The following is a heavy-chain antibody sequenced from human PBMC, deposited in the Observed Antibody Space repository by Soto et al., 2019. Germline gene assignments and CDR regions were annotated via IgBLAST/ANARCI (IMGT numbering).Heavy chain of an antibody. CDR3: AKLVDSSGYSPLDY. CDR2: ISGSGGST. Sequence: GGSLRLSCAASGFSFSSYAMSWVRQAPGKGLEWVSAISGSGGSTYYADSVKGRFTISRDNSKNTLYLQMNSLRAEDTAVYYCAKLVDSSGYSPLDYWGQGTLVTVSS. D-gene: IGHD3-22*01. J-gene: IGHJ4*02. V-gene: IGHV3-23*01. CDR1: GFSFSSYA.